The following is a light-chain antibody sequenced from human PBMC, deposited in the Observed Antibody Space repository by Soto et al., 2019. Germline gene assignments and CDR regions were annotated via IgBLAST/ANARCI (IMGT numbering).Light chain of an antibody. CDR1: YSNIGAGYE. V-gene: IGLV1-40*01. J-gene: IGLJ3*02. CDR2: GHN. CDR3: QSFDNSVSGSGV. Sequence: QSELTQPPSVSGAPGQRVTISYTGSYSNIGAGYEVHWYQQVPGSAPKLLVSGHNNRPAGVPDRFFGSKSGSSASLTIIGLQAEDEADYYCQSFDNSVSGSGVFGGGTKVTVL.